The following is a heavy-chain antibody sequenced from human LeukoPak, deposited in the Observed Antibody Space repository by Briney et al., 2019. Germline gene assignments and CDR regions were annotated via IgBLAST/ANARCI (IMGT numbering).Heavy chain of an antibody. CDR3: ASEGEWLESDY. V-gene: IGHV4-61*02. CDR1: GGSISSGSYY. D-gene: IGHD3-3*01. J-gene: IGHJ4*02. CDR2: IYTSGST. Sequence: PSETLSLTCTVSGGSISSGSYYWSWIRQPGGKGLEWIGRIYTSGSTNYNPSLKSRVTISVDTSKNQFSLKLSSVTAADTAVYYCASEGEWLESDYWGQGTLVTVSS.